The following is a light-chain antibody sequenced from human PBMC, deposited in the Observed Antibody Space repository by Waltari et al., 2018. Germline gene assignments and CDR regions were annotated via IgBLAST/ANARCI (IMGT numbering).Light chain of an antibody. CDR3: CSFTRSSTWV. Sequence: QSALTQPASVSGSPGQSIILSCTGTTNDLGGDNYVSWYQQHPGKAPKLMIYDVNSRPSGVSSRFSGSKSGNTASLIISGLQAEDEADYYCCSFTRSSTWVFGGGTKVTVL. CDR2: DVN. V-gene: IGLV2-14*03. J-gene: IGLJ3*02. CDR1: TNDLGGDNY.